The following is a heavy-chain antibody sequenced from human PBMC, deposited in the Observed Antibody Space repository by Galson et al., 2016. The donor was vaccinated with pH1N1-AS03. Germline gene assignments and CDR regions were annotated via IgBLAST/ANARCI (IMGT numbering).Heavy chain of an antibody. J-gene: IGHJ4*02. CDR2: ISGSGNNT. D-gene: IGHD2-15*01. Sequence: SLRLSCAASGFTFGSFAMSWVRQAPGKGLEWVSAISGSGNNTYYGDSVKGRLTISRDNSKNMLYLQMNSLRAEDTAVYYCAKGKGLGGGSCYQYWGQGTLVTVSS. CDR3: AKGKGLGGGSCYQY. V-gene: IGHV3-23*01. CDR1: GFTFGSFA.